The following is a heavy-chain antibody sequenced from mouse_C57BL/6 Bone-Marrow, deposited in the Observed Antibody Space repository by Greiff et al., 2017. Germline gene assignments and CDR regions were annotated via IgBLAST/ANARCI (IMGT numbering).Heavy chain of an antibody. CDR3: ARKRGHPYAMDY. CDR2: IWSGGST. J-gene: IGHJ4*01. D-gene: IGHD6-1*01. CDR1: GFSLTSYG. Sequence: QVQLKESGPGLVQPSQSLSITCTVSGFSLTSYGVHWVRQSPGKGLEWLGVIWSGGSTDYNAAFISRLSISKDNSKSQVFFKMNSLQADDTSIYYCARKRGHPYAMDYWGQGTSVTVSS. V-gene: IGHV2-2*01.